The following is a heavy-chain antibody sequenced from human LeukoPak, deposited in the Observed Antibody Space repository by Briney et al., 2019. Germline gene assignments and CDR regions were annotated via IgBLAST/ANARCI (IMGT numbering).Heavy chain of an antibody. CDR3: AKGTLDIVVVPAAPKVYYFDY. CDR2: ISGSGVST. V-gene: IGHV3-23*01. CDR1: GFTFSSYA. D-gene: IGHD2-2*01. Sequence: GGSLRLSCAASGFTFSSYAMSWVRQAPGKGLEWVSAISGSGVSTYYADSVRGRFTVSRDNSKNTLYLQMSSLRAEDTAVYYCAKGTLDIVVVPAAPKVYYFDYWGQGTLVTVSS. J-gene: IGHJ4*02.